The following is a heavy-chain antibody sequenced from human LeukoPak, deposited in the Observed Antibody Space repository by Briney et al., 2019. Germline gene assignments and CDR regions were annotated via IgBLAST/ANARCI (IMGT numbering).Heavy chain of an antibody. CDR2: INHSGST. J-gene: IGHJ5*02. CDR1: GGSFSGYY. V-gene: IGHV4-34*01. CDR3: ARGPIYGNWFDP. Sequence: SETLSLTCAVYGGSFSGYYWSWIRQPPGKGLEWIGEINHSGSTNYNPSLKSRVTISVDTSKNQFSLKLSSVTAADTAVYYCARGPIYGNWFDPWGQGALVTVSS. D-gene: IGHD4-17*01.